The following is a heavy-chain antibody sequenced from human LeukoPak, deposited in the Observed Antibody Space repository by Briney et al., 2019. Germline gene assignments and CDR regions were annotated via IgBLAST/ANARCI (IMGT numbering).Heavy chain of an antibody. V-gene: IGHV3-33*08. J-gene: IGHJ4*02. CDR3: ARDLLGYSYDAYYFDF. CDR1: GFTFSSYW. Sequence: PGGSLRLSCAASGFTFSSYWMNWVRQAPGKGLEWVAVIWYDGSKKYHADSVKGRFTISRDNSKNTLYLQMNSLRAEDTAVYYCARDLLGYSYDAYYFDFWGQGTLVTVSS. D-gene: IGHD5-18*01. CDR2: IWYDGSKK.